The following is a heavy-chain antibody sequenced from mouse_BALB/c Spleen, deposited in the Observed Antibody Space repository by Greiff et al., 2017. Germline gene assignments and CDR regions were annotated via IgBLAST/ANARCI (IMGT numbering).Heavy chain of an antibody. V-gene: IGHV5-17*02. CDR3: ASMITGAMDY. D-gene: IGHD2-4*01. Sequence: EVQLVESGGGLVQPGGSRKLSCAASGFTFSSFGMHWVRQAPEKGLEWVAYISSGSSTIYYADTVKGRFTISRDNPKNTLFLQMTSLRSEDTAMYYCASMITGAMDYWGQGTSVTVSS. CDR1: GFTFSSFG. J-gene: IGHJ4*01. CDR2: ISSGSSTI.